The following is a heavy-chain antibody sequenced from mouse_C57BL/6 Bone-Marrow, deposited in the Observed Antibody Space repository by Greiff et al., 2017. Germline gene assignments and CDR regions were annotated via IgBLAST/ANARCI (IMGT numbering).Heavy chain of an antibody. V-gene: IGHV1-82*01. CDR3: GLLHKAMDY. D-gene: IGHD1-1*01. J-gene: IGHJ4*01. CDR2: IYPGDGDT. Sequence: VQLQQSGPELVKPGASVKISCKASGYAFSSSWMNWVKQRPGKGLEWIGRIYPGDGDTNYNGKFKGKATLTADKSSSTAYMQLSSLTSEDSAVYCCGLLHKAMDYWGQGTSVTVSS. CDR1: GYAFSSSW.